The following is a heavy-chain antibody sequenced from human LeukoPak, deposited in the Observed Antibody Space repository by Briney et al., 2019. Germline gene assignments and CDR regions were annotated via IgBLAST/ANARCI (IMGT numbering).Heavy chain of an antibody. D-gene: IGHD4-17*01. CDR1: GFTFDDYA. CDR3: ARGQRSTVTTLWYFDL. J-gene: IGHJ2*01. Sequence: GGSLRLSCAASGFTFDDYAMHWVRQAPGKGLEWVSGISWNSGSIGYADSVKGRFTISRDNAENSVHLQMNSLRAEDTALYYCARGQRSTVTTLWYFDLWGRGTLVTVSS. V-gene: IGHV3-9*01. CDR2: ISWNSGSI.